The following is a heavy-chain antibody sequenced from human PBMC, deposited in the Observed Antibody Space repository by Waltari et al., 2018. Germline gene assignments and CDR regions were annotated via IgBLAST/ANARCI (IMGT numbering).Heavy chain of an antibody. J-gene: IGHJ5*02. Sequence: EAQRVGVGGGLIHPGGSLRLSCAVSGFTVGNNYMSWVRKAPGKGVEWVSVIYSGGSTNDADSVRGRFTISRDNSKNTLFLEMNSLTAEDTAVYYCARDPPGMATIGSWGQGTLVTVSS. CDR1: GFTVGNNY. V-gene: IGHV3-53*01. D-gene: IGHD5-12*01. CDR3: ARDPPGMATIGS. CDR2: IYSGGST.